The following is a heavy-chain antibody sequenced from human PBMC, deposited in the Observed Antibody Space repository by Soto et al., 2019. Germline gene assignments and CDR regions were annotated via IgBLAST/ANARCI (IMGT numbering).Heavy chain of an antibody. CDR1: GYTFTGYY. J-gene: IGHJ4*02. CDR2: INPNSGGT. V-gene: IGHV1-2*04. D-gene: IGHD3-16*01. CDR3: ARGVSITFGGVTHDL. Sequence: ASVKVSCKASGYTFTGYYMHWVRQAPGQGLEWMGWINPNSGGTNYAQKFQGWVTMTRDTSISTAYMELSRLRSDDTAVYYCARGVSITFGGVTHDLWGQGTLVTVSS.